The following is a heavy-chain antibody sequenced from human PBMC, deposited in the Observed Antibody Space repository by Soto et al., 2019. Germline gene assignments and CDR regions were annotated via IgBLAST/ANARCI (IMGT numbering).Heavy chain of an antibody. CDR3: VRERAPFDAFDI. CDR1: GYTVSSYG. J-gene: IGHJ3*02. V-gene: IGHV3-33*08. CDR2: VWSNGINN. Sequence: GGSLRLSCVASGYTVSSYGMHWVRQAPGKGLEWVAVVWSNGINNYYADSVRGRFTISRDNSRNRLYLQMNSLKAEDKAVYYCVRERAPFDAFDIWGQGTMVTV.